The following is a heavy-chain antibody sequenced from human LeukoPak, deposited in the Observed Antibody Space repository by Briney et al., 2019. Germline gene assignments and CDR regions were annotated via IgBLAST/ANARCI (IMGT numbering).Heavy chain of an antibody. J-gene: IGHJ4*02. V-gene: IGHV3-23*03. CDR2: IYSDGGST. CDR3: ARAVPGYLGHFDY. D-gene: IGHD3-10*02. Sequence: GGTLRLSCAASGFTFSSYGMSWVRQAPGKGLEWVSLIYSDGGSTYYADSVKGRFTISRDNSKNTLYLQMDSLRADDTAVYYCARAVPGYLGHFDYWGQGTLVTVSS. CDR1: GFTFSSYG.